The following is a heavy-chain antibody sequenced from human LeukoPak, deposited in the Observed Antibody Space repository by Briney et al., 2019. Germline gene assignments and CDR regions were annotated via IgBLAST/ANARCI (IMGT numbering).Heavy chain of an antibody. CDR3: ARSRIAAAEVYFQH. J-gene: IGHJ1*01. D-gene: IGHD6-13*01. Sequence: SETLSLTCTVSGGSISSYYWSWIRQPSGKGLEWIGYIYYSGSTNYNPSLKSRVTISVDTSKNQFSLKLSSVTAADTAVYYCARSRIAAAEVYFQHWGQGTLVTVSS. CDR2: IYYSGST. CDR1: GGSISSYY. V-gene: IGHV4-59*08.